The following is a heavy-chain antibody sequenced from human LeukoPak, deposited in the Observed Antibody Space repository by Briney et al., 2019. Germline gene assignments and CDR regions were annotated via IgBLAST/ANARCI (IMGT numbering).Heavy chain of an antibody. CDR3: ARERPIRGRYYDFWGQEGMDV. J-gene: IGHJ6*02. Sequence: ASVKVSCKASGYTFTGYYMHWVRQAPGQGLEWMGRINPNSGGTNYAQKFQGRVTMTRDTSISTAYMELSRLRSDDTAVYYCARERPIRGRYYDFWGQEGMDVWGQGTTVTVSS. CDR1: GYTFTGYY. V-gene: IGHV1-2*06. CDR2: INPNSGGT. D-gene: IGHD3-3*01.